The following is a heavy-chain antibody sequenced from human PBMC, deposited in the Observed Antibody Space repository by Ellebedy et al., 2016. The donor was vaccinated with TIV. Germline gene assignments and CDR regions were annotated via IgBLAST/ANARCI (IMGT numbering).Heavy chain of an antibody. J-gene: IGHJ4*02. CDR3: AKDRTSGDRYCVFDS. CDR1: GFTFSNYA. V-gene: IGHV3-23*01. Sequence: PGGSLRLSCAASGFTFSNYAMSRVRQAPGKGLEWVSGFGVSGDSPYYADSVKGRFTISRDNFKRTVDLQMRSVRAEDTAVYFCAKDRTSGDRYCVFDSWGQGTMVSVSS. CDR2: FGVSGDSP. D-gene: IGHD2-21*02.